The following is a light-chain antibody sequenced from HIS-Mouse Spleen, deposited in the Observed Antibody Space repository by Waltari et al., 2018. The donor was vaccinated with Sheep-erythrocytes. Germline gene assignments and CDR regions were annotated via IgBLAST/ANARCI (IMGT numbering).Light chain of an antibody. Sequence: QSALTQPRSVSGSPGQSVTISCPGTSSDVGGSNYVPWYQQHPGKAPKLMIYDVSKRPSGVPDRFSGSKSGNTASLTISGLQAEVEADYYCCSYAGSYTFWVFGGGTRLTVL. CDR3: CSYAGSYTFWV. V-gene: IGLV2-11*01. CDR1: SSDVGGSNY. CDR2: DVS. J-gene: IGLJ3*02.